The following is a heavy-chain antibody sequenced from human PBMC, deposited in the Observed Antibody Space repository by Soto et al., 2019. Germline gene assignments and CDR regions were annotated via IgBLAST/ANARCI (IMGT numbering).Heavy chain of an antibody. CDR1: GLTFSSYW. V-gene: IGHV3-7*04. D-gene: IGHD5-12*01. J-gene: IGHJ3*02. CDR3: ARDGDGYKRVAVEI. Sequence: EVQLVESGGGLVQPGGSLRLSCEASGLTFSSYWMSWVRQAPGKGLEWVAIIKEDGTEIYYVESVKGRFTTSRDNAKNTLSPPTNSRRAEDTAVSHCARDGDGYKRVAVEIWGPWTMVTVSS. CDR2: IKEDGTEI.